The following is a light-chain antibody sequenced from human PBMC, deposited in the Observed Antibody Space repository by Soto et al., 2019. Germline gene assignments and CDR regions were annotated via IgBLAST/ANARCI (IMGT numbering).Light chain of an antibody. CDR2: EVN. CDR1: NTYVGGYNY. V-gene: IGLV2-8*01. Sequence: QSVLNQPPSPSGSPGQSVTSSFTVTNTYVGGYNYVSWYQQYPGKAHKLIIYEVNERPSGVPDRFSGSKSGNTASLTVSGLQTADEADYYCSSYAGSNWYVFGTGTKVTVL. J-gene: IGLJ1*01. CDR3: SSYAGSNWYV.